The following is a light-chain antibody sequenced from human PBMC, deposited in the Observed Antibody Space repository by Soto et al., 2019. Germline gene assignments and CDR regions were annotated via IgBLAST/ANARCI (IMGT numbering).Light chain of an antibody. CDR3: QQRSNWPGT. Sequence: DIQLTQSPSSLSASVGDRVTITCRASQTITTYLSWFQQKPGKAPKLLVYGASSLQSGVPSRFSGSGSGTEFTLTISSLEPEDFAVYYCQQRSNWPGTFGQGTRLEI. V-gene: IGKV1-39*01. CDR1: QTITTY. J-gene: IGKJ5*01. CDR2: GAS.